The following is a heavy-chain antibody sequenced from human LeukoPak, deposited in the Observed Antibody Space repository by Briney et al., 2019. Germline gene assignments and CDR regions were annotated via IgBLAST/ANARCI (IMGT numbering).Heavy chain of an antibody. J-gene: IGHJ5*02. CDR1: GGSISSGGYY. V-gene: IGHV4-31*03. D-gene: IGHD3-3*01. Sequence: PSETLSLTCTVSGGSISSGGYYWSWIRQHPGKGLEWIGYIYYSGSTYYNPSLKSRVTISVDTSKNQFSLKLSSVTAADTAVYYCARGDTIFGVAENWFDPWGQGTLVTVSS. CDR2: IYYSGST. CDR3: ARGDTIFGVAENWFDP.